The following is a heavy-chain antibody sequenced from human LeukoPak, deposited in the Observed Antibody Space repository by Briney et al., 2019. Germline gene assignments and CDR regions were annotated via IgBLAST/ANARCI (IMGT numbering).Heavy chain of an antibody. Sequence: PGRSLRLSCAASGFTFSSYAMHWVRQAPGKGLEWVAVISYDGSNKYYADSVKGRFTISRDNSKNTLYLQMNSLRAEDTAVYYCAREGLRASDAFDIWGQGTMVTVSS. CDR2: ISYDGSNK. V-gene: IGHV3-30-3*01. CDR1: GFTFSSYA. D-gene: IGHD3-16*01. J-gene: IGHJ3*02. CDR3: AREGLRASDAFDI.